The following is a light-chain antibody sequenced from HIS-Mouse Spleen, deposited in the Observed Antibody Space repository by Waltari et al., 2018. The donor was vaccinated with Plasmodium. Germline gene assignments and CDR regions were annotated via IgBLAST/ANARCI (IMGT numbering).Light chain of an antibody. CDR1: ALPKQY. CDR3: YSTDSSGNHRV. V-gene: IGLV3-10*01. J-gene: IGLJ3*02. Sequence: SYELTQPPSVSVSPGQPARITCSGDALPKQYAYWYQQKSGQATVLVLFEDSKRPSGIPERFSGSSSGTMATLTISGAQVEDEADYYCYSTDSSGNHRVFGGGTKLTVL. CDR2: EDS.